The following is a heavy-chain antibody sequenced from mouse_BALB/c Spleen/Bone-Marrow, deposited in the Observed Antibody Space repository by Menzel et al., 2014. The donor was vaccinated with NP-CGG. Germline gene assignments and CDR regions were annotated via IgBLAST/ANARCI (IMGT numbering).Heavy chain of an antibody. V-gene: IGHV1-77*01. Sequence: VQLQQSGAELARPGASVKLSCKASGYTFTGYYINWVKQRTGQGLEWIGEIYPGSGNTYYNEKFKGKATLTADKSSSTAYMQLSSLTSEDSAVYFCARLAYYGNYLDYWGQGTTLTVSS. D-gene: IGHD2-10*01. CDR3: ARLAYYGNYLDY. CDR2: IYPGSGNT. J-gene: IGHJ2*01. CDR1: GYTFTGYY.